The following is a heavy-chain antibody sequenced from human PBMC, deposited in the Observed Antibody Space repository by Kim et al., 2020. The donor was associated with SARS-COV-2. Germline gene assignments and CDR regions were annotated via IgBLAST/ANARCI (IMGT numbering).Heavy chain of an antibody. V-gene: IGHV3-21*01. CDR3: ASLGLRVGWADY. J-gene: IGHJ4*02. CDR2: ISSSSSYI. Sequence: GGSLRLSCAASGFTFSSYSMNWVRQAPGKGLEWVSSISSSSSYIYYADSVKGRFTISRDNAKNSLYLQMNSLRAEDTAVYYCASLGLRVGWADYWGQGTLVTVSS. D-gene: IGHD3-10*01. CDR1: GFTFSSYS.